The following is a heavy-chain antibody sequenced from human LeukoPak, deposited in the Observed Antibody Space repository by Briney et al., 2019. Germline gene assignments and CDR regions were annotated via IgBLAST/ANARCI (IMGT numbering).Heavy chain of an antibody. J-gene: IGHJ4*02. CDR1: GGTFSSYT. Sequence: SVKVSCKASGGTFSSYTISWVRQAPGQGLEWMGRIIPILGIANYAQKFQGRVTITADKSTSTAYMELSSLRSEDTAVYYCARGYRNYVGYFDYGGKETLVTVPS. D-gene: IGHD4-11*01. V-gene: IGHV1-69*02. CDR3: ARGYRNYVGYFDY. CDR2: IIPILGIA.